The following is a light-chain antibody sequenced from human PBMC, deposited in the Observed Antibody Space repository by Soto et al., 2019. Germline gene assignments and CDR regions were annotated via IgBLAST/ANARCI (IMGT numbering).Light chain of an antibody. CDR2: AAS. CDR3: QQYNNWWT. Sequence: EIVMTQAPATLSRSRGERATLSCRASQSVNRNLAWYQQKPGQAPRLLIYAASTRATGIPARFSGSGSETAFTLTISSLQYEDFAIYYCQQYNNWWTFGQGTKVEI. CDR1: QSVNRN. J-gene: IGKJ1*01. V-gene: IGKV3-15*01.